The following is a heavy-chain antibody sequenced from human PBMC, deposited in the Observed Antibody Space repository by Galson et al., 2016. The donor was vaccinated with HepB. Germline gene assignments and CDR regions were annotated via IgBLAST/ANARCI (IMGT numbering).Heavy chain of an antibody. D-gene: IGHD1-26*01. CDR3: ARTRDGRTYYFDS. Sequence: SETLSLTCTVSGGSISSAGFYWTWIRQLPGRGLEWIGYIYYSGTTHYNPSLKSRVTISVDTSKTQFALNLTSVTAADTAVYFCARTRDGRTYYFDSWGPGTLVTVSS. J-gene: IGHJ4*02. CDR2: IYYSGTT. V-gene: IGHV4-61*08. CDR1: GGSISSAGFY.